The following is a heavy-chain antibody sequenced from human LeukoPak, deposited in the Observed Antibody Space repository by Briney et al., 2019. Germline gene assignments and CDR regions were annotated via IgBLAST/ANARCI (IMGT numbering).Heavy chain of an antibody. Sequence: PGGSLRLSCAASGFTFSNAWMSWVRQAPGKGLEWVGRIKSKTDGGTTDYAAPVKGRFTISRNDSKNTLYLQMNSLKTEDTAVYYCTVRRSVAGGAFDIWGQGTMVTVSS. V-gene: IGHV3-15*01. CDR3: TVRRSVAGGAFDI. J-gene: IGHJ3*02. CDR1: GFTFSNAW. CDR2: IKSKTDGGTT. D-gene: IGHD6-19*01.